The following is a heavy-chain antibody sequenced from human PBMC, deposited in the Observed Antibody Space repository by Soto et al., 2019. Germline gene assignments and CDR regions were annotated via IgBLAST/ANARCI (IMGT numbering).Heavy chain of an antibody. CDR3: ARKIVGSGSPFDY. J-gene: IGHJ4*02. Sequence: ASVKVSCKASGYSFTNHALHWVRQAPGQRLEWMGWINTGNRDTKCSQKFQDRVTITWDTSASTAYMDLGSLTSEDTAVYYCARKIVGSGSPFDYWGQGALVTVSS. D-gene: IGHD3-10*01. V-gene: IGHV1-3*04. CDR1: GYSFTNHA. CDR2: INTGNRDT.